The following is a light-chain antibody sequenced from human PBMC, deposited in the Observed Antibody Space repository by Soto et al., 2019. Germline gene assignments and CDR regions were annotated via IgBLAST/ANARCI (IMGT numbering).Light chain of an antibody. Sequence: QSVLTQPASVSGSPGQSITISCTGTSSDVGGYNYVSWYQQHPGKAPKLMIYEVSNRPSGVSNRFSGSKSGNTASLTISGLQAEDEAYYYCSSYISSCTRVFGTGTKVTVL. CDR2: EVS. CDR1: SSDVGGYNY. V-gene: IGLV2-14*01. J-gene: IGLJ1*01. CDR3: SSYISSCTRV.